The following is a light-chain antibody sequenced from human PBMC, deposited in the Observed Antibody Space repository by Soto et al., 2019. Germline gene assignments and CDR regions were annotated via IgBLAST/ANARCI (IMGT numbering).Light chain of an antibody. V-gene: IGKV1-5*01. CDR3: QQYTTYPYT. Sequence: DIQMTQSPSTLSASVGDRVTITCRASQSVTNWLAWYQQKPGKAPNLLIYDASRLQSGIPSRFSGSGSGTEFPLTISSLQPDDFATYYCQQYTTYPYTFGQGTKLEI. J-gene: IGKJ2*01. CDR1: QSVTNW. CDR2: DAS.